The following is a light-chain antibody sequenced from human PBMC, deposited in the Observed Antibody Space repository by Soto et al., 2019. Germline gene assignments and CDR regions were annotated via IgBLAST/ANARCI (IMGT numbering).Light chain of an antibody. J-gene: IGKJ4*01. CDR1: QSVSRY. V-gene: IGKV3D-15*01. CDR2: DIS. CDR3: QQYNDWPLT. Sequence: EIVLTQSPGTLSLSPGERATLSCRASQSVSRYLAWYQQKPGQAPSLLIYDISARATGIPTRFSGSGSGTEFTLTISSLQSEDFAVYYCQQYNDWPLTFGGGTKVDIK.